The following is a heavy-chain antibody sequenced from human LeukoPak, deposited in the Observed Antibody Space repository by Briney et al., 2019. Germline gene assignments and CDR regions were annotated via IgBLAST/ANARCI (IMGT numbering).Heavy chain of an antibody. V-gene: IGHV1-8*01. J-gene: IGHJ5*02. CDR3: VRDGEGVAISVNYWFDP. CDR1: GFTFSSYD. Sequence: ASVKVSCKASGFTFSSYDINWVRQASGQGLEWMGWMNPNNGNTGYAQKFQGRVTMTRDTSISTAYMELRGLRSEDTAVYYCVRDGEGVAISVNYWFDPWGQGTLVTVSS. CDR2: MNPNNGNT. D-gene: IGHD3-10*01.